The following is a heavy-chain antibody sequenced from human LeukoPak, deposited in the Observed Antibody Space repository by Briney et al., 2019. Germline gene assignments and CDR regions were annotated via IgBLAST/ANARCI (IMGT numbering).Heavy chain of an antibody. Sequence: GGSLRLSCAASGFTFSRNAMSWVRQAPGKGLEWVSPTSGSGGSTYYADSVKGRFTISRDNSKNTLYLQMNSLRAEDTAVYYCAKDGHSSGWWGYWYFDLWGRGTLVTVSS. CDR3: AKDGHSSGWWGYWYFDL. CDR2: TSGSGGST. D-gene: IGHD6-19*01. J-gene: IGHJ2*01. V-gene: IGHV3-23*01. CDR1: GFTFSRNA.